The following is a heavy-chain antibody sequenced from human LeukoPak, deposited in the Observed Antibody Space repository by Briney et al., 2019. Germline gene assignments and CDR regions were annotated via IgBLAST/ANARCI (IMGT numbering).Heavy chain of an antibody. CDR3: VRVVRGPKDYYFDY. V-gene: IGHV3-13*01. D-gene: IGHD3-10*01. Sequence: PGGSLRLSCAASGFTFSRYDMHWVRPATGKGLEWVSAIGTAGDTYYPGSVKGRFTISRENAKNSLYLQMNSLRAGDTAVYYCVRVVRGPKDYYFDYWGQGTLVTVSS. CDR2: IGTAGDT. CDR1: GFTFSRYD. J-gene: IGHJ4*02.